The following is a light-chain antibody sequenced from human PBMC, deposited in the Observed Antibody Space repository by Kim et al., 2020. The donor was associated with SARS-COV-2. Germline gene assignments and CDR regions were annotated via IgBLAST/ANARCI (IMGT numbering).Light chain of an antibody. J-gene: IGLJ3*02. V-gene: IGLV1-44*01. CDR2: SNT. CDR1: RSNIGDNS. CDR3: ASWDDNLSSPV. Sequence: GQRVTISCSGTRSNIGDNSVNWYQQLPGAAPKLLIYSNTERPSGVPDRFSGSKSGTSASLAISGLQSEDEGDYHCASWDDNLSSPVFGGGTQLTVL.